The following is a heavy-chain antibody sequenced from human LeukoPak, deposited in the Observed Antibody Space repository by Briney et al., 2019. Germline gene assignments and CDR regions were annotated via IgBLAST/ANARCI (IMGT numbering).Heavy chain of an antibody. CDR2: LNSDGTT. V-gene: IGHV3-74*01. J-gene: IGHJ5*02. CDR1: GFTFSPYW. D-gene: IGHD1-26*01. CDR3: ARSVGATTDWFDP. Sequence: GGSLRLSCAASGFTFSPYWMHWVRQAPGKGLEWVSRLNSDGTTYYADSVEGRFTISRDNSKNMLYLEMNSLRGEDTAVYYCARSVGATTDWFDPWGQGTQVIVSS.